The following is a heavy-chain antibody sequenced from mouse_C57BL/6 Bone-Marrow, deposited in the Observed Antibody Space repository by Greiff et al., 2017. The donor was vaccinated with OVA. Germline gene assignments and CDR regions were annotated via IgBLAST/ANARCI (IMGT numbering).Heavy chain of an antibody. CDR1: GYTFTSYG. D-gene: IGHD1-1*01. V-gene: IGHV1-81*01. J-gene: IGHJ2*01. CDR2: IYPRSGNT. Sequence: VMLVESGAELARPGASVKLSCKASGYTFTSYGISWVKQRTGQGLEWIGEIYPRSGNTYYNEKFKGKATLTADKSSSTAYMELRSLTSEDSAVYFCARDTTDYFDYWGQGTTLTVSS. CDR3: ARDTTDYFDY.